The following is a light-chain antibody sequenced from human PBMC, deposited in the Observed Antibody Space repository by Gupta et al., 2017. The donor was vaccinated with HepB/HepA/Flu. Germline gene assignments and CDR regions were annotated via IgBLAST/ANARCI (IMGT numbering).Light chain of an antibody. Sequence: QSALTQPAPVSGSPGQSITISCTGTSSDVGGYNYVSWYQQPPGKAPKLMIYDVSNRPSGVSNRFSGSKSGNTASLTISGPQAEDEADYYCSSYTSSSTVVFGGGTKLTVL. CDR3: SSYTSSSTVV. V-gene: IGLV2-14*01. J-gene: IGLJ2*01. CDR1: SSDVGGYNY. CDR2: DVS.